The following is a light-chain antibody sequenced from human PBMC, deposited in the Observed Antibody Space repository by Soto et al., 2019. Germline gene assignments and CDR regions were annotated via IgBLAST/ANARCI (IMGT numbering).Light chain of an antibody. J-gene: IGLJ2*01. CDR2: EGF. CDR1: SSDVGGSGL. Sequence: QSVLTQPASVSGSPAQSITISCTGSSSDVGGSGLVSWYQFHPGKAPKLLIFEGFKRPSGVSNRFSGSQSGSTASLTISGLQTEDEADYYCCSYAGRSTWDVVFGGGTKLTVL. V-gene: IGLV2-23*01. CDR3: CSYAGRSTWDVV.